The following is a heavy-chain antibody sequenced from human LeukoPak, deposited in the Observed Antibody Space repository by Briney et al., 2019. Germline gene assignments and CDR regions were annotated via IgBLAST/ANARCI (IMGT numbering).Heavy chain of an antibody. CDR2: INHSGST. D-gene: IGHD2-2*01. J-gene: IGHJ4*02. V-gene: IGHV4-34*01. CDR3: ARGPGGIVVVPAATVFDY. Sequence: SETLSLTCAVYGGSFSGYYWSWIRQPPGKGLEWIGEINHSGSTNYNPSLKSRVTISVDTSKNQFSLKLSSVTAADTAVYYCARGPGGIVVVPAATVFDYWGQGTLVTVSS. CDR1: GGSFSGYY.